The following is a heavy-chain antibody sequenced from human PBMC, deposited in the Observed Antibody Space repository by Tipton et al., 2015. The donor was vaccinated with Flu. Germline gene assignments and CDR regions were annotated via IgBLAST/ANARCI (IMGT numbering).Heavy chain of an antibody. D-gene: IGHD1-7*01. CDR3: ARVNYAYYYYYGMDV. J-gene: IGHJ6*02. CDR1: GFTFDDHS. CDR2: ISWNSRTV. Sequence: SLRLSCAASGFTFDDHSLHWVRQVPGKGLEWVSGISWNSRTVGYVDSVKGRFTISRDNAKNSLYLQMNSLRAEDTAVYYCARVNYAYYYYYGMDVWGQGTTVTVSS. V-gene: IGHV3-9*01.